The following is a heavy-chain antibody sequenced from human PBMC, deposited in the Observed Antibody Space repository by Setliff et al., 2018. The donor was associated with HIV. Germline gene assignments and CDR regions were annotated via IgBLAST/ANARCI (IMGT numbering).Heavy chain of an antibody. V-gene: IGHV4-30-4*08. CDR2: IFYSGST. J-gene: IGHJ6*02. Sequence: KPSETLSLTCTVSGGSFSSGDYSWTWIRQPPGKGLEWIGFIFYSGSTHQNPSLKSRVTISVDSSKNHFSLILSSVTAADTAVYFCARILGSHYYYGMDVWGQGTTVTVSS. D-gene: IGHD6-19*01. CDR3: ARILGSHYYYGMDV. CDR1: GGSFSSGDYS.